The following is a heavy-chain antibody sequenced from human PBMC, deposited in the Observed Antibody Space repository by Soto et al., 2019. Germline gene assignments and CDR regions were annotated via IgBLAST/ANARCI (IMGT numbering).Heavy chain of an antibody. V-gene: IGHV3-21*01. Sequence: GGSLRLSCAASGFTFSSYIMNWVRQAPGKGLEWVSSISSSSSYIYYADSVKGRFTISRDNAKNSLYLQMNSLRAEDTALYYCASFYGSGSYKAYYHGMDVWGQGTTVTVSS. J-gene: IGHJ6*02. D-gene: IGHD3-10*01. CDR1: GFTFSSYI. CDR3: ASFYGSGSYKAYYHGMDV. CDR2: ISSSSSYI.